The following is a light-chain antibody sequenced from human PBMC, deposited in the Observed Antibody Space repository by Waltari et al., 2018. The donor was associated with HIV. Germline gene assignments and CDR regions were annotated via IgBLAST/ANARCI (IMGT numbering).Light chain of an antibody. CDR2: GAS. J-gene: IGKJ3*01. CDR1: QSVSSSY. Sequence: EIVLKQSPGTLSLSPGERATLSCRASQSVSSSYLAWYKQKPGQAPRLLIYGASSRATGIPDRFSGSGSGTDFTLTISRLEPEDFAVYYCQQYGSSPLFTFGPGTKVDIK. V-gene: IGKV3-20*01. CDR3: QQYGSSPLFT.